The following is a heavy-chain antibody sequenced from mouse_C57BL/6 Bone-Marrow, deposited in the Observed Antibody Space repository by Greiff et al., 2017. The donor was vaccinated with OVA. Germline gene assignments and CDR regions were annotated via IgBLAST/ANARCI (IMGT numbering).Heavy chain of an antibody. D-gene: IGHD1-1*01. Sequence: VQLQQSGPELVKPGASVKISCKASGYAFSSSWMNWVKQRPGKGLEWIGRIYPGDGDTNYNGKFKGKATLTADKSSSTAYMQLSSLTSEDSAVYFCARRAYYYGSSYPFDYWGQGTTLTVSS. CDR2: IYPGDGDT. CDR3: ARRAYYYGSSYPFDY. V-gene: IGHV1-82*01. CDR1: GYAFSSSW. J-gene: IGHJ2*01.